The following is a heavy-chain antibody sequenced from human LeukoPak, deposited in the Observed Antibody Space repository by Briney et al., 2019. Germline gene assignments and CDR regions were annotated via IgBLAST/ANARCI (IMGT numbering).Heavy chain of an antibody. D-gene: IGHD5-24*01. Sequence: ASVKVSCKASGYTFTGYYMHWVRQAPGQGLEWMGWINPNSGGTNYAQKFQGRVTMTRDTSISTTYMELSRLRSDDTAVYYCARWRSQQFRDTNWFDPWGQGTLVTVSS. CDR1: GYTFTGYY. CDR2: INPNSGGT. CDR3: ARWRSQQFRDTNWFDP. V-gene: IGHV1-2*02. J-gene: IGHJ5*02.